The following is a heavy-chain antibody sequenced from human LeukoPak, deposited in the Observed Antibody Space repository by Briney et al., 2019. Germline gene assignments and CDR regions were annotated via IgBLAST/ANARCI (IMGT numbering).Heavy chain of an antibody. D-gene: IGHD2-15*01. CDR2: TYYGGSA. V-gene: IGHV4-39*07. CDR3: ARQPNIVVVDNWFDP. J-gene: IGHJ5*02. CDR1: GGSITSSGFY. Sequence: PSDTLSLTCTVSGGSITSSGFYWGWIRQPPGKGLEWIGNTYYGGSAYYNPSLKSRVTISVDTSKNQFSLKLSSVTAADTAVYYCARQPNIVVVDNWFDPWGQGTLVAVSS.